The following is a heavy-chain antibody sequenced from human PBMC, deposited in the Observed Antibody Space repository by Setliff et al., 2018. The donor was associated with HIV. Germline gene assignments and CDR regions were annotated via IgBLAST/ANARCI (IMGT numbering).Heavy chain of an antibody. CDR2: INYRGNT. D-gene: IGHD3-10*01. CDR1: GGSISTSRYY. Sequence: KASETLSLTCTVSGGSISTSRYYWGWIRQPPGKGLERIGSINYRGNTYYNPSLTSRAAIFVDTSKNQISLKLSSVTAADTAVYYCASLNGSESPYIYYYMDVWGKGTTVTVSS. J-gene: IGHJ6*03. V-gene: IGHV4-39*01. CDR3: ASLNGSESPYIYYYMDV.